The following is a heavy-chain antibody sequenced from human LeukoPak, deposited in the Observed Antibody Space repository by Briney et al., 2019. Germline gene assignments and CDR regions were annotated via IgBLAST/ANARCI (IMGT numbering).Heavy chain of an antibody. CDR3: ARYYSGWYYFDY. CDR2: IIPIFGTS. J-gene: IGHJ4*02. V-gene: IGHV1-69*13. D-gene: IGHD6-19*01. Sequence: ASVKVSCKASGGTFTSYAISWVRQAPGQGLEWMGGIIPIFGTSNYAQKFQGRVTITADESTSTAYMELSSLRSEDTAVYYCARYYSGWYYFDYWGQGTLVTVSS. CDR1: GGTFTSYA.